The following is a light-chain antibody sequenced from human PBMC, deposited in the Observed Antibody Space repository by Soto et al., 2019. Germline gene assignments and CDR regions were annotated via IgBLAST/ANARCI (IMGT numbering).Light chain of an antibody. V-gene: IGKV1-12*01. J-gene: IGKJ4*01. CDR3: QQARSFPYT. CDR1: QGLNNW. Sequence: DIQMTQSPSSVSASVGDRITITCRASQGLNNWLAWYQQKPGKPPQNLIFATSSLQTGVPSRFSGSGSGTDFTITITSLQPEDFATYYCQQARSFPYTFGGGTKVEI. CDR2: ATS.